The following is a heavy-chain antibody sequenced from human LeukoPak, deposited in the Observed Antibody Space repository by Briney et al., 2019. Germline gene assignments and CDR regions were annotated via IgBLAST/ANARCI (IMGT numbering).Heavy chain of an antibody. J-gene: IGHJ4*02. Sequence: PSETLSLTCAIYGGSFSGYYWSWIRQPPGKGLEWIGEINHSRSTNYNPSLKSRVTISVDTSKNQFSLKLSSVTAADTAVYYCARDPGGPRALFDYWGQGTLVTVSS. CDR1: GGSFSGYY. V-gene: IGHV4-34*01. CDR2: INHSRST. CDR3: ARDPGGPRALFDY. D-gene: IGHD3-10*01.